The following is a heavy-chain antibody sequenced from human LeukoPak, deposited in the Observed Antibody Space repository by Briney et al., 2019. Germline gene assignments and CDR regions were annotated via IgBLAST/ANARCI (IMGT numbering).Heavy chain of an antibody. CDR3: ARDSHGMVRGVMVY. CDR2: ISAYNSNT. CDR1: GYTFTSYG. V-gene: IGHV1-18*01. Sequence: ASVKVSCKASGYTFTSYGISWVRQAPGQGLEWMGWISAYNSNTNYAQKLQGRVTMTTDTSTSTAYMELRSLRSDDTAVYYCARDSHGMVRGVMVYWGQGTLVTVSS. D-gene: IGHD3-10*01. J-gene: IGHJ4*02.